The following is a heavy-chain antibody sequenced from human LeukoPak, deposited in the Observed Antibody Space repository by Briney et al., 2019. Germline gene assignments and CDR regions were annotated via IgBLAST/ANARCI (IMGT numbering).Heavy chain of an antibody. CDR2: ISSNGGST. J-gene: IGHJ4*02. V-gene: IGHV3-64D*09. CDR3: VRVCPIGRNYRWGFDY. CDR1: GFTSSTNN. Sequence: GGSLRLSCSASGFTSSTNNMHWGRQAPGKGLEYVSDISSNGGSTYYADSVKSRFTFSRDNSKNTLYLQMSSLIVKGTAVEERVRVCPIGRNYRWGFDYWGQGTLVTVSS. D-gene: IGHD1-7*01.